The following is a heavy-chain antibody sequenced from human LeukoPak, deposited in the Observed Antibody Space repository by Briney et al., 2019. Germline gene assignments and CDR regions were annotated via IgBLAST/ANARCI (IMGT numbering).Heavy chain of an antibody. CDR1: GFTFSSYR. D-gene: IGHD3-22*01. J-gene: IGHJ5*02. V-gene: IGHV3-33*08. CDR3: ARDADSSGYYGWFDP. CDR2: IWYDGSNK. Sequence: GGSLRLSCAASGFTFSSYRMNWVRQAPGKGLEWVAVIWYDGSNKYYADSVKGRFTISRDNSKNTLYLQMNSLRAEDTAVYYCARDADSSGYYGWFDPWGQGTLVTVSS.